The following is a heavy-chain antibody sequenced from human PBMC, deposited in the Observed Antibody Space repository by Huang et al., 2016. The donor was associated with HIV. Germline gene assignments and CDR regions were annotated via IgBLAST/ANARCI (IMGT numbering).Heavy chain of an antibody. V-gene: IGHV3-21*01. CDR1: GFSLDSFN. CDR2: LSTSSSFI. CDR3: VKDRGQQLSPFDS. D-gene: IGHD6-13*01. Sequence: EVQLVDSGGGLVKPGGSLRLSCAASGFSLDSFNMFWVRQTPAKGLQWVASLSTSSSFIEYADSVKGRFSISRDNAKNSLYLQMNSLRGEDTAVYYCVKDRGQQLSPFDSWGQGTLVTVSS. J-gene: IGHJ4*02.